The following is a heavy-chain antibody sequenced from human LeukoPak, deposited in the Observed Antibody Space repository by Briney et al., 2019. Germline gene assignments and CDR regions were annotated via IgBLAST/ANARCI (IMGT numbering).Heavy chain of an antibody. D-gene: IGHD3-22*01. J-gene: IGHJ4*02. V-gene: IGHV4-34*01. CDR2: INHSGST. CDR3: ATGGHDSSGYYSASIDY. CDR1: GGSFSGYY. Sequence: SETLSLTCAVYGGSFSGYYWSWIRQPPGKGLEWIGEINHSGSTNYNPSLKSRVTISVDTSKDQFSLKLSSVTAADTAVYYCATGGHDSSGYYSASIDYWGQGTLVTVSS.